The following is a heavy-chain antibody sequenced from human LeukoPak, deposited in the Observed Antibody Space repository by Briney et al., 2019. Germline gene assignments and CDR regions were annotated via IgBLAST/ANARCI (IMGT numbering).Heavy chain of an antibody. V-gene: IGHV3-64D*06. J-gene: IGHJ3*02. CDR3: VKTMVSFGGLIRTDAFDI. CDR2: INIDGGST. CDR1: GFTFNKFA. Sequence: GVSLRLSCSASGFTFNKFAVHWVRQAQGKGLEYVSGINIDGGSTYYADSVKGRFTISRDNSMKILYLQMSSMRPEDTAVYHCVKTMVSFGGLIRTDAFDIWGQGTMVTVSS. D-gene: IGHD3-16*01.